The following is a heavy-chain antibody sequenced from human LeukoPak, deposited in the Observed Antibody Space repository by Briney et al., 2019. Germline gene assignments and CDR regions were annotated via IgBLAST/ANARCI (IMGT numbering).Heavy chain of an antibody. J-gene: IGHJ6*03. CDR1: GGTFSSYA. CDR2: IIPIFGTA. D-gene: IGHD4-23*01. V-gene: IGHV1-69*05. CDR3: ATSVGDYYYYYMDV. Sequence: SVKVSCKASGGTFSSYAISWVRQAPGQGLEWMGGIIPIFGTANYAQKFQGRVTITTDESTSTAYMELSSLRSEDKAVYYCATSVGDYYYYYMDVWGKGTTVTVSS.